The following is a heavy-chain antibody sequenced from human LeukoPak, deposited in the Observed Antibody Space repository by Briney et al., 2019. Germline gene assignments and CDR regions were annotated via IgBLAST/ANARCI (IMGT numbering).Heavy chain of an antibody. J-gene: IGHJ4*02. CDR2: IAYDGSDM. CDR1: EFTFSRYA. Sequence: GGPLRLSCAASEFTFSRYATHWVRQAPGKGLEWVAVIAYDGSDMYYADSVKGRFTISRDNAKNSLYLQMNSLRAEDTAVYYCARTYYYGSGSNDYWGQGTLVTVSS. CDR3: ARTYYYGSGSNDY. V-gene: IGHV3-30-3*01. D-gene: IGHD3-10*01.